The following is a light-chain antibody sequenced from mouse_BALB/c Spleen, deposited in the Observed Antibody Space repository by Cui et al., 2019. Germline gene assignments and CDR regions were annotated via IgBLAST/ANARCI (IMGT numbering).Light chain of an antibody. V-gene: IGKV4-80*01. Sequence: HIFLTQSPAIISASLGEEITLTCSASSSVSYMHWYQQKSGTSPKLLIYSTSNLASGVPSRFSGSGSGTFYSLTISSVEAEDAADYYCHQWSSYPWTFGGGTKLEIK. CDR2: STS. CDR1: SSVSY. CDR3: HQWSSYPWT. J-gene: IGKJ1*01.